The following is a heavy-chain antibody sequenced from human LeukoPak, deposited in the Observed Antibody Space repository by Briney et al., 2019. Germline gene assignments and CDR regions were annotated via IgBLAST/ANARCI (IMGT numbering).Heavy chain of an antibody. D-gene: IGHD3-9*01. Sequence: GGSLRLSCAASGFTFSSYAMSWVRQAPGKGLEWVSAISGSGGSTYYADSVKGRFTISRDNSKNTLYLQMNSLRAEDTAVYYCAKKDYDILTGYEYIDYWGQGTLVTVSS. CDR2: ISGSGGST. J-gene: IGHJ4*02. CDR3: AKKDYDILTGYEYIDY. CDR1: GFTFSSYA. V-gene: IGHV3-23*01.